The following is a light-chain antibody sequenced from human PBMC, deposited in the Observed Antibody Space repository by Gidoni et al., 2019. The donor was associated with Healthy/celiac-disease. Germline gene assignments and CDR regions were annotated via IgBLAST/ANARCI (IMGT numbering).Light chain of an antibody. CDR1: QSVSSY. Sequence: EIVLTQSPATLSLSPGERATLSCRASQSVSSYLAWYQQKPGQAPRLLIYDASNRATGIPARFSGSGSGTDFTLTISSLEPEDFAVYHCQQRSLFGGGTKVEIK. CDR2: DAS. V-gene: IGKV3-11*01. CDR3: QQRSL. J-gene: IGKJ4*01.